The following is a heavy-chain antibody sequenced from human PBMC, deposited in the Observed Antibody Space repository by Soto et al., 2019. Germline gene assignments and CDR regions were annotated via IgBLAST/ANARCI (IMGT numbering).Heavy chain of an antibody. D-gene: IGHD2-2*01. CDR1: GGSISSGGYY. J-gene: IGHJ4*02. CDR3: ARSSTSANYFDY. Sequence: QVQLQESGPGLVKPSQTLSLTCTVSGGSISSGGYYWSWIRQHPGKGLEWIGYIYYSGSTYYNPSLTSRVTISVDTSKNQFYLKLSSVTAADTAVYYCARSSTSANYFDYWGQGTLVTVSS. V-gene: IGHV4-31*03. CDR2: IYYSGST.